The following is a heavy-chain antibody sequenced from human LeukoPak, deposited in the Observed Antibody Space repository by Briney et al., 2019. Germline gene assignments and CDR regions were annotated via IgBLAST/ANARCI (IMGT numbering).Heavy chain of an antibody. J-gene: IGHJ4*02. CDR3: AKDYRLQVPGRVTAPDFDY. CDR2: IRYDGSNK. Sequence: GGSLRLSCAAAGFTFSSYGMHWVRQAPGKGLEWVAFIRYDGSNKYYADSVKGRFTISRDNSKNTLYLQMNSLRAEDTAVYYCAKDYRLQVPGRVTAPDFDYWGQGTLVTVSS. D-gene: IGHD5-24*01. CDR1: GFTFSSYG. V-gene: IGHV3-30*02.